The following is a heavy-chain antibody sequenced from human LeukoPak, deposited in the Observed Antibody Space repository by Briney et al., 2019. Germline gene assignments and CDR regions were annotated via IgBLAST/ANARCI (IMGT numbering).Heavy chain of an antibody. CDR3: ARDHYDSSGYYYAGWFDP. D-gene: IGHD3-22*01. Sequence: GGSLRLSCAASGFTVSSNYMSWVRQAPGKGLEWASVIYSGGSTYYADSVKSRFTISRDNSKNTLYLQMNSLRAEDTAVYYCARDHYDSSGYYYAGWFDPWGQGTLVTVSS. CDR2: IYSGGST. V-gene: IGHV3-66*02. J-gene: IGHJ5*02. CDR1: GFTVSSNY.